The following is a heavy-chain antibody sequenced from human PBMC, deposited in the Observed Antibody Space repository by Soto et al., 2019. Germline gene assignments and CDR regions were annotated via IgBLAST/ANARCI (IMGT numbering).Heavy chain of an antibody. Sequence: GGSLRLSCAASGFTFSSYAMHWVRQAPGKGLEWVAVISYDGSNKYYADSVKGRFTISRDNSKNTLYLQMNGLRAEDTAVYYCATDGTEYFDSSGYEGYFQHWGQGTLVTSPQ. V-gene: IGHV3-30-3*01. J-gene: IGHJ1*01. D-gene: IGHD3-22*01. CDR1: GFTFSSYA. CDR3: ATDGTEYFDSSGYEGYFQH. CDR2: ISYDGSNK.